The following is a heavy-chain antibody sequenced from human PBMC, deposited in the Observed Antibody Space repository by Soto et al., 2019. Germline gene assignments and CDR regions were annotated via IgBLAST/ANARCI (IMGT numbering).Heavy chain of an antibody. Sequence: GGSLRLSCAASGFTFSSYWMSWVRQAPGKGLEWVANIKQDGSEKYYVDSVKGRFTISRDNAKNSPYLQMNSLRAEDTAVYYCARFGWGPSSAFDIWGQGTMVTVSS. CDR3: ARFGWGPSSAFDI. J-gene: IGHJ3*02. V-gene: IGHV3-7*03. CDR1: GFTFSSYW. D-gene: IGHD6-6*01. CDR2: IKQDGSEK.